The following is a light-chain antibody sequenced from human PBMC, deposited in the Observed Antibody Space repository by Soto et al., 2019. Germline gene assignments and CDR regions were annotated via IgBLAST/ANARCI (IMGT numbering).Light chain of an antibody. J-gene: IGKJ2*01. Sequence: DIQMTQSPSSLSASVGDRVTITCQASQDISNYLNWYQQKPGKAPKLLIYDASNLETGVPSRFSGSGSGTDFTFTISSLQPEDIATYYCQHRTTFGQGTKVDIK. V-gene: IGKV1-33*01. CDR2: DAS. CDR3: QHRTT. CDR1: QDISNY.